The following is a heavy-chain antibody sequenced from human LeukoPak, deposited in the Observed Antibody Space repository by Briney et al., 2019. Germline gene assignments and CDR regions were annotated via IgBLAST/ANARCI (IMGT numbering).Heavy chain of an antibody. CDR1: GFTFSSYA. Sequence: GGSLRLSCGVSGFTFSSYAVSWVRQAPGKGLEWVSLISAIRGISYYADSVKGRFTISRDNANNTLYLQMNSLRAEDTAVYYCAKVKSAMVPIFDYWGQGTQVTVFS. V-gene: IGHV3-23*01. CDR2: ISAIRGIS. D-gene: IGHD3-10*01. CDR3: AKVKSAMVPIFDY. J-gene: IGHJ4*02.